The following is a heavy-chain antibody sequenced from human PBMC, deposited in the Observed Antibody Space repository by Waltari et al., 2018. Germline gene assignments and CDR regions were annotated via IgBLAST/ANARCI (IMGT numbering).Heavy chain of an antibody. V-gene: IGHV4-39*01. Sequence: QLQLQESGPGLVKPSETLSLTCPVPGGSISSSSYYWGWIRQPPGKGLEWIGSIYYSGSTYYNPSLKSRVTISVDTSKNQFSLKLSSVTAADTAVYYCASPSGYYFDYWGQGTLVTVSS. J-gene: IGHJ4*02. CDR3: ASPSGYYFDY. CDR2: IYYSGST. CDR1: GGSISSSSYY. D-gene: IGHD3-22*01.